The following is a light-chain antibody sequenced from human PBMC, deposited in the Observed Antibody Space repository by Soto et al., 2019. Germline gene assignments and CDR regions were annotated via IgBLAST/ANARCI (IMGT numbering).Light chain of an antibody. CDR3: ETWDSNTRV. Sequence: QPVLTQSSSASASLGSSVKLTCTLSSGHSSYIIAWHQQQPGKAPRYLMKLEGSGSYNKGSAVPDRFSGSSSGADRYLTISNPQFEDEADYYCETWDSNTRVFGGGTQLTVL. V-gene: IGLV4-60*02. CDR1: SGHSSYI. CDR2: LEGSGSY. J-gene: IGLJ2*01.